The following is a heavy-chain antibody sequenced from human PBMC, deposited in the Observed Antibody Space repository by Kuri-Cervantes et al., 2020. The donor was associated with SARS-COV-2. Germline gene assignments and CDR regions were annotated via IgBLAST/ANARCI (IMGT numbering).Heavy chain of an antibody. Sequence: SETLSLTCTVSGGSISSGSYYWSWIRQPAGKGLEWIGRIYTSGSTNYNPSLKSRVTISLDTSKNQFSLKLNSVTAADTAVYYCARQSGYCSSTSCYRPFSFWGQGTLVTVSS. CDR2: IYTSGST. J-gene: IGHJ4*02. CDR3: ARQSGYCSSTSCYRPFSF. D-gene: IGHD2-2*02. CDR1: GGSISSGSYY. V-gene: IGHV4-61*02.